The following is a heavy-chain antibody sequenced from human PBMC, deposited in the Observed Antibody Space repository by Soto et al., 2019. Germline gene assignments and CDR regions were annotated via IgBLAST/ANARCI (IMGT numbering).Heavy chain of an antibody. CDR3: ARDPGPSSWYLIRFDP. CDR1: GYTFTSYG. D-gene: IGHD6-13*01. J-gene: IGHJ5*02. CDR2: ISAYNGNT. Sequence: ASVKVSCKASGYTFTSYGISWVRQAPGQGLEWMGWISAYNGNTNYAQKLQGGVTMTTDTSTSTAYIELRSLRSDDTAVYYCARDPGPSSWYLIRFDPWGQGTLVTVSS. V-gene: IGHV1-18*01.